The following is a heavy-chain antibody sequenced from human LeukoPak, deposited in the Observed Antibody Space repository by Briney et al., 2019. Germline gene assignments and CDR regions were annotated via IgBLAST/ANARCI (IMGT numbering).Heavy chain of an antibody. Sequence: SETLSLTCAVYGGSFSGYYWSWIRQPPGKGLEWIGYIYYSGSTNYNPSLKSRVTISVDTSKNQFSLKLSSVTAADTAVYYCASLTGYSSGWYSNWGQGTLVTVSS. J-gene: IGHJ4*02. D-gene: IGHD6-19*01. CDR2: IYYSGST. CDR1: GGSFSGYY. V-gene: IGHV4-59*01. CDR3: ASLTGYSSGWYSN.